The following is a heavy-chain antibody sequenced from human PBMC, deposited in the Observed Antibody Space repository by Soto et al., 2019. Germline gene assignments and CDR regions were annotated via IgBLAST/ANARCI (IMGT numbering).Heavy chain of an antibody. J-gene: IGHJ4*01. CDR3: ARDSPIDRGYCGSGSYGGFDY. Sequence: ASVKVSCKASGYTFSSHYMHGVRQAPGQGLEWMGINNPSGDSTSYAHMHQGRVTITRDTTTSTVYMELSSMSSEDTAVYYCARDSPIDRGYCGSGSYGGFDYWGQGTLVTVSS. D-gene: IGHD3-10*01. CDR2: NNPSGDST. V-gene: IGHV1-46*01. CDR1: GYTFSSHY.